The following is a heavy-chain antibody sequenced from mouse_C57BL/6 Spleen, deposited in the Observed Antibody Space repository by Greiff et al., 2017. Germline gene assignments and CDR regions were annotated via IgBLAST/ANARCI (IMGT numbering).Heavy chain of an antibody. CDR2: IHPNSGST. J-gene: IGHJ4*01. Sequence: VQLQQPGAELVKPGASVKLSCKASGYTFTSSWMHWVKQRPGQGLEWIGMIHPNSGSTKYNEKFKSKATLTVDKSSSTAYMQLSSLTSDDSAVYCCARGGRTYAMDYWGQGATVTVSS. CDR1: GYTFTSSW. V-gene: IGHV1-64*01. CDR3: ARGGRTYAMDY.